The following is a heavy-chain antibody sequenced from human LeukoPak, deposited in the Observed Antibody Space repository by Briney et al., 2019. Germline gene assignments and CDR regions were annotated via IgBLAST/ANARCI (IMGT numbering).Heavy chain of an antibody. CDR3: AKLDGYNGAFGI. D-gene: IGHD5-24*01. V-gene: IGHV3-30*02. J-gene: IGHJ3*02. Sequence: GGSLRLSCAASGFTFSAYGMHWVRQAPGKGLEWVAFIHYDGNNKYYADSVKGRFTISRDNSKNTLYLQMSSLRAEDTAVYYCAKLDGYNGAFGIWGQGTMVTVSS. CDR2: IHYDGNNK. CDR1: GFTFSAYG.